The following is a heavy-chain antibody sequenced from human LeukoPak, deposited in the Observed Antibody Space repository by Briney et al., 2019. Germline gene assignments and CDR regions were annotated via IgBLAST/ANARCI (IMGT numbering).Heavy chain of an antibody. J-gene: IGHJ4*02. D-gene: IGHD2/OR15-2a*01. CDR1: GGSISSHY. CDR3: ARGLANRRYFDY. V-gene: IGHV4-59*11. CDR2: IYYSGST. Sequence: SETLSLTCTVSGGSISSHYWSWLRQPPGKGLEWIGYIYYSGSTNYNPSLKSRVTISVDTSKNQFSLKLSSVTAADTAVYFCARGLANRRYFDYWGQGTLVTVSS.